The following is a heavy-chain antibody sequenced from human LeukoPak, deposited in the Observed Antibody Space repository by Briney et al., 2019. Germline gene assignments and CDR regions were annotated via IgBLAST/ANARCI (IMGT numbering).Heavy chain of an antibody. J-gene: IGHJ2*01. CDR3: AREAQAAAGTGWYFDL. V-gene: IGHV4-39*01. CDR1: GGSISSSSYY. CDR2: IYYSGST. D-gene: IGHD6-13*01. Sequence: PSETLSLTCTVSGGSISSSSYYWGWIRQPPGKELEWIGSIYYSGSTYYNPSLKSRVTISVDTSKNQFSLKLSSVTAADTAVYYCAREAQAAAGTGWYFDLWGRGTLVTVSS.